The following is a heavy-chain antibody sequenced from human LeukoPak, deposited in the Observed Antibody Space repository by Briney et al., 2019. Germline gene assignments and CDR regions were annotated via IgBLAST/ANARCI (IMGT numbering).Heavy chain of an antibody. J-gene: IGHJ3*02. CDR1: GFTFSSYE. CDR2: ISSSGSTI. CDR3: ARDSSGYCSSTSCPGDAFDI. Sequence: GGSLRLSCAASGFTFSSYEMNWVRQAPGKGLEWVSYISSSGSTIYYADSVKGRFTISRDNAKNSLYLRMNSLRAEDTAVYYCARDSSGYCSSTSCPGDAFDIWGQGTMVTVSS. D-gene: IGHD2-2*01. V-gene: IGHV3-48*03.